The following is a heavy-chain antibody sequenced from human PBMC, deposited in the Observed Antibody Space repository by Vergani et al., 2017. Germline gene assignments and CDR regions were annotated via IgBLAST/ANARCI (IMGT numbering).Heavy chain of an antibody. D-gene: IGHD6-13*01. CDR1: GFTFSSYW. V-gene: IGHV3-7*01. Sequence: EVQLVESGGGLVQPGGSLRLSCAASGFTFSSYWMSWVRQAPGKGLEWVANIKQDGSEKYYVDSVKGRFTISRDNAKNSLYLQMNSLRAEDTAVYYCARYSRIWYPPGYYFDYWGQGTLVTVSS. CDR2: IKQDGSEK. J-gene: IGHJ4*02. CDR3: ARYSRIWYPPGYYFDY.